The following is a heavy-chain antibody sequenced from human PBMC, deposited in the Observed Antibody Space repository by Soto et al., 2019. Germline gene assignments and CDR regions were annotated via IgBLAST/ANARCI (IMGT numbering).Heavy chain of an antibody. Sequence: SGPTLVNPTETLTLTCTVSGFSLTAGKMGVSWIRQPPGKALEWLAHIFSDNERSYSTSLQGRLTISKDTSGSQVVLSMTNVDPVDTATYYCARMNVDSYQFYYAMDVWGQGTTVTVSS. J-gene: IGHJ6*02. CDR3: ARMNVDSYQFYYAMDV. D-gene: IGHD4-17*01. V-gene: IGHV2-26*01. CDR1: GFSLTAGKMG. CDR2: IFSDNER.